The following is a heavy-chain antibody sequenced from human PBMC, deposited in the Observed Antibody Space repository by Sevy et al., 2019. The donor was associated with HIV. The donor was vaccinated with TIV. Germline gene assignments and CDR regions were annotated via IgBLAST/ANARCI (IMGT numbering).Heavy chain of an antibody. CDR3: ASGDTTMITDLDY. CDR2: INNGGST. V-gene: IGHV3-23*01. D-gene: IGHD5-18*01. J-gene: IGHJ4*02. Sequence: GGSLRLSCGASGFTFSNYAMSWVRQAPGKGPEWVSGINNGGSTYYADSVKGRFTISRDNSKKMVFLQMNSLRAEDTAVYYCASGDTTMITDLDYWGQGALLTVSS. CDR1: GFTFSNYA.